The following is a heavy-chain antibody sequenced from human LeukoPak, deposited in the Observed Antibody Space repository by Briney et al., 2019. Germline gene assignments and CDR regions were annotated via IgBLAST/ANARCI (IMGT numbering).Heavy chain of an antibody. CDR2: IDRDGGSI. Sequence: GGSLRLSCAASGFTLSSYWMDWVRQAPGKGLERVSRIDRDGGSINYADSVKGRFTISRDNAKNTLYLQMNSLRAEDTAVYYCARETILGIGLSDWGQGALVTASS. D-gene: IGHD3-3*01. CDR1: GFTLSSYW. J-gene: IGHJ4*02. V-gene: IGHV3-74*01. CDR3: ARETILGIGLSD.